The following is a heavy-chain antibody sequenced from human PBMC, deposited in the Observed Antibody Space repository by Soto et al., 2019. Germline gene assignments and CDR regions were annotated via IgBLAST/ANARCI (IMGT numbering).Heavy chain of an antibody. Sequence: QVQLQESGPGLVKPSETLSLTCNVSGGSINTYYWSWIRQPPGKGLEWIGYIYYSGSTNYNPSLKSRVTMSVDTSTNQFSLKLSSVTAADTAVYYCAGGGRAAYYYYLGVWGKGTTVTVSS. CDR2: IYYSGST. CDR3: AGGGRAAYYYYLGV. V-gene: IGHV4-59*01. CDR1: GGSINTYY. J-gene: IGHJ6*03.